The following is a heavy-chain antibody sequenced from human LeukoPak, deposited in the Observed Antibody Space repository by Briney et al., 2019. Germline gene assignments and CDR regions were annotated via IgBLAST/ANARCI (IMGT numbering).Heavy chain of an antibody. CDR3: ARGSRITMVRGVIIRATTHYYYMDV. J-gene: IGHJ6*03. CDR2: INHSGST. V-gene: IGHV4-34*01. D-gene: IGHD3-10*01. CDR1: GGFFSGYY. Sequence: SETLSLTCAVYGGFFSGYYWSWIRQPPGKGLGWIGEINHSGSTNYNPSLKSRVTISVDTSKNQFSLKLSSVTAAGTAVYYCARGSRITMVRGVIIRATTHYYYMDVWGKGTTVTVSS.